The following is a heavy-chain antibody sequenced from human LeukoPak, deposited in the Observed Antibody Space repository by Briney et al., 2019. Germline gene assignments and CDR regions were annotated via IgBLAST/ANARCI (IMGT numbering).Heavy chain of an antibody. Sequence: GRSLRLSCAASGFTFSTYAMNWVRQAPGKGLEWVSTISGSGADTYYEDSVKGRFTISRDISKNTLYLQMSSLRAEDTALYYCAKVRQNKNDAFDIWGQGTMVTVSS. CDR3: AKVRQNKNDAFDI. CDR1: GFTFSTYA. V-gene: IGHV3-23*01. J-gene: IGHJ3*02. D-gene: IGHD1/OR15-1a*01. CDR2: ISGSGADT.